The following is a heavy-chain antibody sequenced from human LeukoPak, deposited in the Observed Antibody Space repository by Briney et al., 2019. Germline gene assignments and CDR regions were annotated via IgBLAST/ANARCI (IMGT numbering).Heavy chain of an antibody. CDR1: GYTFTGYY. V-gene: IGHV1-2*02. CDR2: INPNSGGT. D-gene: IGHD4-23*01. CDR3: AREGYGGNAHYFDY. J-gene: IGHJ4*02. Sequence: ASVKVSCKASGYTFTGYYMYWVRQAPGQGLEWMGWINPNSGGTNYAQKFQGRVTMTRDTSISTAYMELSRLRSDDTAVYYCAREGYGGNAHYFDYWGQGTLVTVSS.